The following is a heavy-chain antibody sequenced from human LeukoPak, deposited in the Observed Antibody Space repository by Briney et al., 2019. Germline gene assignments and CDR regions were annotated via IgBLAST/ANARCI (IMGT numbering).Heavy chain of an antibody. J-gene: IGHJ6*03. V-gene: IGHV4-4*09. D-gene: IGHD3-22*01. CDR2: IYTSGST. CDR1: GGSISSYY. Sequence: SETLSLTCTVSGGSISSYYWSWIRQPPGKGLEWIGYIYTSGSTNYNPSLKSRVTISVDTSKNQFSLKLSSVTAADTAVYYCARRYYDSSGFYYMDVWGKGTTVTVSS. CDR3: ARRYYDSSGFYYMDV.